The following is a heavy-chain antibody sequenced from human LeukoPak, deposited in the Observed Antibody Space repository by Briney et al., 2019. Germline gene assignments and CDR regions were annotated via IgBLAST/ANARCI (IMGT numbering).Heavy chain of an antibody. CDR1: GFTFSSYA. V-gene: IGHV3-23*01. CDR3: AKGGLNGSGTYVAY. CDR2: ICGSGGNS. D-gene: IGHD1-26*01. J-gene: IGHJ4*02. Sequence: PGGSLRLSCAASGFTFSSYAMRWVRQAPGKGLEWVSAICGSGGNSYYADSVKGRFTISRDNSKNTRYLRMTSLRAEDTALYYCAKGGLNGSGTYVAYWGQGTLLTAYS.